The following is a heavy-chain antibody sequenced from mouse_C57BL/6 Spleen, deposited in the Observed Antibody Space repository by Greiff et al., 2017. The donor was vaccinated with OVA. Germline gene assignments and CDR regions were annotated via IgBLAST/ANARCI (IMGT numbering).Heavy chain of an antibody. V-gene: IGHV2-2*01. CDR2: IWSGGST. Sequence: QVQLKQSGPGLVQPSQSLSITCTVSGFSFTSYGVHWVRQSPGKGLEWLGVIWSGGSTDYNAAFISSLIISSDNSKSKVFFIMISLHADDQAISYCARAGITKKTFDYWGQGTTLTVSS. CDR3: ARAGITKKTFDY. CDR1: GFSFTSYG. J-gene: IGHJ2*01.